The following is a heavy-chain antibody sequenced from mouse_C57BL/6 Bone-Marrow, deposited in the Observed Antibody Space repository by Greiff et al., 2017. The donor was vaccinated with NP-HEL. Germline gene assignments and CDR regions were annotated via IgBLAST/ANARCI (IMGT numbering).Heavy chain of an antibody. CDR1: GYTFTTYW. D-gene: IGHD1-1*01. V-gene: IGHV1-50*01. CDR2: IDPSDSYT. J-gene: IGHJ3*01. Sequence: QVQLKQPGAELVKPGASVKLSCKASGYTFTTYWMQWVKQRPGQGLEWIGEIDPSDSYTNYNQKFKGKATLTVDTSSSTAYMQLSSLTSEDSAVYYGARKAYYGRSYECAYWGQGTLVTVSA. CDR3: ARKAYYGRSYECAY.